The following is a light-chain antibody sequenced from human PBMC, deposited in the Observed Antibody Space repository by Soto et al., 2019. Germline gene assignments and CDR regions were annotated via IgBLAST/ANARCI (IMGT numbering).Light chain of an antibody. CDR3: LSYDNHVNGLVGGLV. CDR1: SSNIGAGYD. Sequence: QSLLTQPPSVSGAPGQRVTISCTGTSSNIGAGYDVHWYQQLPGTAPKLVIYANSNRPSGVSDRFSGSKSGTSASLALTGLQAEDEADYYCLSYDNHVNGLVGGLVLGGGTKLTVL. CDR2: ANS. J-gene: IGLJ2*01. V-gene: IGLV1-40*01.